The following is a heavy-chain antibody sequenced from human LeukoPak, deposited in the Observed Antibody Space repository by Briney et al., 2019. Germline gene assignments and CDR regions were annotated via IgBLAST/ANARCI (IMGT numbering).Heavy chain of an antibody. CDR3: ARDPHSGSYLDY. CDR2: IIPIFGIA. D-gene: IGHD1-26*01. V-gene: IGHV1-69*04. J-gene: IGHJ4*02. Sequence: ASMKVSCKASGGTFSSYAISWVRQAPGQGLEWMGRIIPIFGIANYAQKFQGRVTITADKSTSTAYMELSSLRSEDTAVYYCARDPHSGSYLDYWGQGTLVTVSS. CDR1: GGTFSSYA.